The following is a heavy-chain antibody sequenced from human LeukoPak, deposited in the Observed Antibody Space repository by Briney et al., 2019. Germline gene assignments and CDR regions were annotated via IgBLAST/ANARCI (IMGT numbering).Heavy chain of an antibody. V-gene: IGHV3-23*01. CDR1: GFNFSRYV. CDR2: ITSGGST. J-gene: IGHJ4*02. CDR3: AKDFED. Sequence: GGSLRLSCAASGFNFSRYVMIWVRQAPGRGLEWVSSITSGGSTYYADSVKGRFTISRDYSKNTLYLQMNSLRAEDTAVYFCAKDFEDWGQGTLVTVSS.